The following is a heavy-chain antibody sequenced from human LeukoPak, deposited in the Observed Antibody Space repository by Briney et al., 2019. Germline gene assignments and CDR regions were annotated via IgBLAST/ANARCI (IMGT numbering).Heavy chain of an antibody. CDR3: AKDHYVSGRYDAFDI. Sequence: GGSLRLSCAASGFTVSSNYMSWVRQAPGKGLEWVSVIYSGGSTYYADSVKGGFTISRDNAKNTLYLQMNSLRDEDTAVYYCAKDHYVSGRYDAFDIWGQGTMVTVSS. D-gene: IGHD3-10*01. CDR2: IYSGGST. V-gene: IGHV3-53*01. CDR1: GFTVSSNY. J-gene: IGHJ3*02.